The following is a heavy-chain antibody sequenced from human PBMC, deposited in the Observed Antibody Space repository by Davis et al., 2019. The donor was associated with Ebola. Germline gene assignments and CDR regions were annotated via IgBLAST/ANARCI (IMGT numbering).Heavy chain of an antibody. Sequence: SVKVSCKVSGGTFRSYAFIWVRQAPGQGLEWMGGIIPVYGTPTYALKFQGRVTITADESTNTANMELSSLRSEDTAVYYCASATLRSTHFFDYWGQGTLVTVSS. CDR1: GGTFRSYA. V-gene: IGHV1-69*13. CDR2: IIPVYGTP. J-gene: IGHJ4*02. CDR3: ASATLRSTHFFDY. D-gene: IGHD2-15*01.